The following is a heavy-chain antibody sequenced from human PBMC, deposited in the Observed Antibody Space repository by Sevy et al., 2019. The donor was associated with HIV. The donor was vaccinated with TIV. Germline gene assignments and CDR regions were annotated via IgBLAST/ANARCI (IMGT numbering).Heavy chain of an antibody. D-gene: IGHD3-3*01. CDR3: AATYYDFWSGDY. CDR2: ISGSGGST. J-gene: IGHJ4*02. CDR1: GFTFSSYA. V-gene: IGHV3-23*01. Sequence: GGSLRLSCAASGFTFSSYAMSWVRQAPGKGLEWVSAISGSGGSTYYADSVKGRFTISRDNSKNTLYLQMNSLRAEDTAVYYCAATYYDFWSGDYWGQRTLVTVSS.